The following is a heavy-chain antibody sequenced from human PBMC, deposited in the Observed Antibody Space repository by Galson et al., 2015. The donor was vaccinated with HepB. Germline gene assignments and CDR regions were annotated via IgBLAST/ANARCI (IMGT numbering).Heavy chain of an antibody. CDR1: GRTFDSYW. Sequence: SLRLSCAASGRTFDSYWMTWVRQAPGKGLEWVARINQDATEQYYLDSIKGRFTISRDNAKNLLSLQLSSLRAEDTATYYCGRVVKIFGVDIVDVWGQGTTVTVSS. J-gene: IGHJ6*02. CDR3: GRVVKIFGVDIVDV. D-gene: IGHD3-3*01. V-gene: IGHV3-7*03. CDR2: INQDATEQ.